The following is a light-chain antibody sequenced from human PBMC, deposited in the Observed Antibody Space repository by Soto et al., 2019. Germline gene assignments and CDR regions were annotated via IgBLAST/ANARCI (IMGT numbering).Light chain of an antibody. J-gene: IGLJ2*01. CDR1: SSNIGAGYD. CDR2: GNS. Sequence: QSVLTQPPSVSGAPGQRVTISCTGSSSNIGAGYDVHWYQQLPGTAPKLLIYGNSNRPTGVPDRFSGSKSGTSASLAIAGLQAENEADYYCQSYYRSLSGSVVFGGGTKLTV. V-gene: IGLV1-40*01. CDR3: QSYYRSLSGSVV.